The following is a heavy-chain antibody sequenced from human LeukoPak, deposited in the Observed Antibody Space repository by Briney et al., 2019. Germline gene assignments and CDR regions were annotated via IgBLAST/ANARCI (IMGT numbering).Heavy chain of an antibody. CDR1: GFIFKKTW. CDR2: INDDGKTT. CDR3: ARGEYGSGSYHIDY. J-gene: IGHJ4*02. D-gene: IGHD3-10*01. V-gene: IGHV3-7*04. Sequence: AGGSLRLSCAASGFIFKKTWMTWVRQAPGKGLEWVANINDDGKTTNHVDSVKGRFTISRDNAKNSLYLQMNSLRAEDTAVYYCARGEYGSGSYHIDYWGQGTLVTVSS.